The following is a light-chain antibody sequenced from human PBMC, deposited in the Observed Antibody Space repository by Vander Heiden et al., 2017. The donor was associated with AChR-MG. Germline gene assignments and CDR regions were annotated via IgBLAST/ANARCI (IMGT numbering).Light chain of an antibody. V-gene: IGKV1-5*01. CDR3: QHEDSSPCT. Sequence: DIQMTQSPSTLSASVGDRVTITCRASQDIISWLAWYQQKPGKAPKLLIYDASSLESGVPSRFSGSGYGTEFTLTISSLQPDDFASYYCQHEDSSPCTFGQGTKLEIK. CDR2: DAS. J-gene: IGKJ2*02. CDR1: QDIISW.